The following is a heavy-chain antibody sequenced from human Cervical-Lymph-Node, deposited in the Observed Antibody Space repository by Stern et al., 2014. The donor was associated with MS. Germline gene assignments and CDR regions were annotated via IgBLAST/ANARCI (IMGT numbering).Heavy chain of an antibody. CDR1: GGPISSYY. V-gene: IGHV4-59*01. CDR3: ARGYGGNPIDY. CDR2: IYYSGST. J-gene: IGHJ4*02. Sequence: VQLVESGPGLVKPSETLALTRTVSGGPISSYYWSSIRQPPGKGLEWIGYIYYSGSTNYNPSLKSRVTISVDTSKNQFSLKLSSVTAADTAVYYCARGYGGNPIDYWGQGTLVTASS. D-gene: IGHD4-23*01.